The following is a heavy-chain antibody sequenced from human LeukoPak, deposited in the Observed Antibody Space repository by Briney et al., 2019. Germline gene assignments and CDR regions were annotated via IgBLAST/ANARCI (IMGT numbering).Heavy chain of an antibody. CDR3: VRMDDY. V-gene: IGHV4-38-2*01. CDR1: GHSINRGYY. Sequence: PSETLSLTCVVSGHSINRGYYWGWMRQPPGKGLEWIGSISQSGSTSYNASLKSRVTMSVDTSKNQFSLKLKSLTATDTAVYYCVRMDDYWGQGTLVTVSS. J-gene: IGHJ4*02. CDR2: ISQSGST.